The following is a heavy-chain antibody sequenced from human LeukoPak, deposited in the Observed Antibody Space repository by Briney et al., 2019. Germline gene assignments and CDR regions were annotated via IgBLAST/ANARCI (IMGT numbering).Heavy chain of an antibody. CDR2: ISGSGGST. Sequence: PGGSLRLSCAASGFTFSSYAMSWVRQAPGKGLEWVSAISGSGGSTYYADSVKGRLTISRDNSKNTLYLQMNSLRAEDTAVYYCAKEHVLLWFGELLPPPYFDYWGQGTLVTVSS. J-gene: IGHJ4*02. D-gene: IGHD3-10*01. V-gene: IGHV3-23*01. CDR3: AKEHVLLWFGELLPPPYFDY. CDR1: GFTFSSYA.